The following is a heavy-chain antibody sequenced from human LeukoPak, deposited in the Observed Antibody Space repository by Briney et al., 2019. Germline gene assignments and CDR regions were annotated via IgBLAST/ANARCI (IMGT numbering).Heavy chain of an antibody. CDR2: INSDGSST. Sequence: QSGGSLRLSCAASGFTFSSYWMPWVRQAPGKGLVWVSRINSDGSSTSYADSVKGRFTISRDNAKNTLYLQMNSLRAEGTVVYYCARDLGRYYYYYMDVWGKGTTVTISS. V-gene: IGHV3-74*01. CDR3: ARDLGRYYYYYMDV. J-gene: IGHJ6*03. CDR1: GFTFSSYW.